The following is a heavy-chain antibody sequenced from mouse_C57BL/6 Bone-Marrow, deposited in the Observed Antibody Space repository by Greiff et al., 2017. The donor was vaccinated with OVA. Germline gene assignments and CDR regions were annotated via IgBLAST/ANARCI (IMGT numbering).Heavy chain of an antibody. D-gene: IGHD1-1*01. CDR1: GFTFSDYG. V-gene: IGHV5-17*01. J-gene: IGHJ4*01. CDR2: ISSGSSTI. Sequence: EVKLMESGGGLVKPGGSLKLSCAASGFTFSDYGMHWVRQAPEKGLEWVAYISSGSSTIYYADTVKGRFTISRDNAKNTLFLQMTSLRSEDTAMYYCANYYGSSYYDYAMDYWGQGTSVTVSS. CDR3: ANYYGSSYYDYAMDY.